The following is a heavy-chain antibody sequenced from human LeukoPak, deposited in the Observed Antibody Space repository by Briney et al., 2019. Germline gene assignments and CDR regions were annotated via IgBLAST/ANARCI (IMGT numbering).Heavy chain of an antibody. CDR1: GGSFSGYY. D-gene: IGHD3-22*01. CDR2: INHSGST. J-gene: IGHJ4*02. Sequence: SETLPLTCAVYGGSFSGYYWSWIRQPPGKGLEWIGEINHSGSTNYNPSLKSRVTISVDTSKNQFSLKLSSVTAADTAVYYCARGHYYDSSGYRALDYWGQGTLVTVSS. V-gene: IGHV4-34*01. CDR3: ARGHYYDSSGYRALDY.